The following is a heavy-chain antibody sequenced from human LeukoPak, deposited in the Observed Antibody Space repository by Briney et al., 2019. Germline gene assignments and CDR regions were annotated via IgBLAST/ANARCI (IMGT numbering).Heavy chain of an antibody. V-gene: IGHV3-21*01. J-gene: IGHJ4*02. CDR2: ISSSSSYI. CDR3: ARDGSSPFSH. Sequence: PGGSLRLSCAASGFTFSSYSMNWVRQAPGKGLEWVSSISSSSSYIYYADSVKGRFTVSRDSAKNSLYLQMNSLRAEDTAVYYCARDGSSPFSHWGQGTLVTVSS. CDR1: GFTFSSYS. D-gene: IGHD1-26*01.